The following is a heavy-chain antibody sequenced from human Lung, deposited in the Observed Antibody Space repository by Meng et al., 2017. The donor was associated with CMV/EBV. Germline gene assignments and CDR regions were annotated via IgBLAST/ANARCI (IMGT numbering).Heavy chain of an antibody. V-gene: IGHV4-4*02. CDR3: GRDQGRELINH. CDR1: GDSISRDIW. D-gene: IGHD1-7*01. J-gene: IGHJ4*02. Sequence: QVQLRGSCPGLVTPSGTLSLTCTVSGDSISRDIWWSWVRQPPGKGLEWIGEVYHRGDTNYNPSLKSRVDISVDKSKNQFYLSLFSVTAADTAVYYCGRDQGRELINHWGQGTLVTVSS. CDR2: VYHRGDT.